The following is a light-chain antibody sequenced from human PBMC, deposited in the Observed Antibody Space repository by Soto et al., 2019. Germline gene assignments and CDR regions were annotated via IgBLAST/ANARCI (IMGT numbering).Light chain of an antibody. Sequence: DIQMTQSPSTLSAPVGDRVTITCRASQSISNWLAWYQQKPGKAPKLLIYKASSLSSGVPSRFSGSGSGTEFTLTISSLQPDDFATYYCQQYNSYSRTLGQGTKVDIK. V-gene: IGKV1-5*03. CDR3: QQYNSYSRT. CDR2: KAS. J-gene: IGKJ1*01. CDR1: QSISNW.